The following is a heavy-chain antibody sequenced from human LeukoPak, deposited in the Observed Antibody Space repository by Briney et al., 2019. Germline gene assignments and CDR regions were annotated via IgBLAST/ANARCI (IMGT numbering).Heavy chain of an antibody. CDR2: IYSTGST. CDR1: GFTVSSNY. Sequence: GGSLRLSCAASGFTVSSNYMSWVRQALGKGLEWVSLIYSTGSTYYADSVRGRFTISRDNSKNTLYLQMNSLRAEDTAVYYCARDSSYYYYYMDVWGKGTTVIVSS. J-gene: IGHJ6*03. CDR3: ARDSSYYYYYMDV. V-gene: IGHV3-53*01.